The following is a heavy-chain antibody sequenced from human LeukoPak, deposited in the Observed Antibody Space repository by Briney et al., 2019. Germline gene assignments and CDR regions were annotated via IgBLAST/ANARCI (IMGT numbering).Heavy chain of an antibody. CDR1: GGTFSSYA. V-gene: IGHV1-69*13. Sequence: ASVKVSCKASGGTFSSYAISWVRQAPGQGLERMGGIIPIFGTANYAQKFQGRVTITADESTSTAYMELSSLRSEDTAVYYCARASAVVAASFSGYYYCMDVWGKGTTVTVSS. J-gene: IGHJ6*03. CDR3: ARASAVVAASFSGYYYCMDV. CDR2: IIPIFGTA. D-gene: IGHD2-15*01.